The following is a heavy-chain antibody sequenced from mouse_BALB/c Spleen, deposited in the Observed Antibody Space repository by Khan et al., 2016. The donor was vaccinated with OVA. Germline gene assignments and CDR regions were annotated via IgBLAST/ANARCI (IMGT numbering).Heavy chain of an antibody. D-gene: IGHD1-2*01. CDR1: GYTFTDYY. Sequence: QVQLKQSGAELARPGASVKLSCKASGYTFTDYYINWVKLRTGQGLEWIEEISPGSGDTYYNERFKGKATLTADTSSSTAYMQLSSLTSEASAVYFCARRNYFGYTFAYWGQGTLVTVSA. J-gene: IGHJ3*01. CDR2: ISPGSGDT. V-gene: IGHV1-77*01. CDR3: ARRNYFGYTFAY.